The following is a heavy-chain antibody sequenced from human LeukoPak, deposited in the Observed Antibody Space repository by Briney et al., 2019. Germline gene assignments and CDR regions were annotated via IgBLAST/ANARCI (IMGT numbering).Heavy chain of an antibody. D-gene: IGHD4-17*01. J-gene: IGHJ2*01. V-gene: IGHV4-34*01. CDR3: ARMGSTTVTAGWYFDL. CDR1: VGSFSGYY. Sequence: SETLSLTCAVYVGSFSGYYWSWIRQPPGKGLEWIGEINHSGSTNYNPSLKSRVTISVDTSKNQFSLKLSSVTAADTAVYYCARMGSTTVTAGWYFDLWGRGTLVTVSS. CDR2: INHSGST.